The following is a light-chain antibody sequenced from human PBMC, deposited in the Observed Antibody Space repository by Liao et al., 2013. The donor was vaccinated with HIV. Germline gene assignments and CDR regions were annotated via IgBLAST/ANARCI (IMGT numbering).Light chain of an antibody. CDR2: QDN. V-gene: IGLV3-1*01. J-gene: IGLJ2*01. CDR1: KLGNKY. Sequence: SYELTQPPSVSVSPGQTATITCSGDKLGNKYVCWYQQKPGQSPVLVIYQDNKRHSGIPERFSGSNSGNTATLTISGTQAMDEADYYCQAWDSSTAVFGGGTKLTVL. CDR3: QAWDSSTAV.